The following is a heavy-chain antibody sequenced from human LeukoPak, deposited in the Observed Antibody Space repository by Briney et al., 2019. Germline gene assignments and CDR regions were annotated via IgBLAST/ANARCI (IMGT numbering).Heavy chain of an antibody. CDR1: GYXFNVYY. CDR2: IHPDSGAT. CDR3: VRENWHYDY. J-gene: IGHJ4*02. D-gene: IGHD1-7*01. V-gene: IGHV1-2*02. Sequence: ASVKVSCKASGYXFNVYYIHWVRQAPGQGREWMGWIHPDSGATNYAQKFQGRVTLTRDTSITTLYMDLSSLRSDDTAIYYCVRENWHYDYWGQGTQATVSS.